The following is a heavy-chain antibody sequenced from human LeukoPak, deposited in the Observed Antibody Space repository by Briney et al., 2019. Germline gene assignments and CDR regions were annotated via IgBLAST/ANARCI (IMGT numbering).Heavy chain of an antibody. Sequence: KPSETLSVICGVYGGSFNGYYWTWIRQSPEKGLEWIGEISHGGGTNYNPSFKSRVTISVDTSKKQISLQLNSVTAADTAVYYCAKWSGSHYLLWGQGALVTVSS. CDR1: GGSFNGYY. V-gene: IGHV4-34*01. CDR3: AKWSGSHYLL. J-gene: IGHJ4*02. D-gene: IGHD1-26*01. CDR2: ISHGGGT.